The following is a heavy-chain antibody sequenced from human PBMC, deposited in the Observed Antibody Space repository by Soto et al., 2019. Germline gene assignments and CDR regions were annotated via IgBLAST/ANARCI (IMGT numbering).Heavy chain of an antibody. CDR2: TYDSGST. CDR1: GGSISGGGYY. V-gene: IGHV4-30-4*01. D-gene: IGHD4-17*01. J-gene: IGHJ2*01. CDR3: AREIIPLTTDWYFDL. Sequence: QVQLQESGPGLVKTSETLSLTCTVSGGSISGGGYYWSWIRQPPGKGLELIGYTYDSGSTYYSPSFQSRISISVDTSKNQFSLRLTSVTAADTAVYYCAREIIPLTTDWYFDLWGRGTLVTVSS.